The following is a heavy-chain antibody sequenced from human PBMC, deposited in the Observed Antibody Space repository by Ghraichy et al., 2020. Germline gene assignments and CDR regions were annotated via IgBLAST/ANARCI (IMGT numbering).Heavy chain of an antibody. Sequence: SETLSLTCTVSGGSITSSYWSWIRQPPGKGLEWIGYIYYSGSTNYNPSLKSRVTISVNTSKNQFSLNLSSVTAADTAVYYCARGVPITVVPIEYYFDYWGQGTLVNVSS. J-gene: IGHJ4*02. CDR3: ARGVPITVVPIEYYFDY. CDR1: GGSITSSY. CDR2: IYYSGST. D-gene: IGHD6-19*01. V-gene: IGHV4-59*01.